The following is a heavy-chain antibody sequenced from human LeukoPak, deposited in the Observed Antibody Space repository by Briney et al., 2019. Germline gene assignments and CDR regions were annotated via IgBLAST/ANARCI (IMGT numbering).Heavy chain of an antibody. J-gene: IGHJ3*02. CDR3: AREESAIDAFDI. V-gene: IGHV1-2*02. Sequence: ASVTVSCKASGYTFTGYYMHWVRQAPGQGLEWMGWINPNSGGTNYAQKFQGRVTITRDTSISTAYMELSRLRSDDTAVYYCAREESAIDAFDIWGQGTMVTVSS. CDR1: GYTFTGYY. CDR2: INPNSGGT.